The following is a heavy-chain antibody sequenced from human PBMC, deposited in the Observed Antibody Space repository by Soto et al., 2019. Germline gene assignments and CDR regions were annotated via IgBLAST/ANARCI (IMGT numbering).Heavy chain of an antibody. CDR3: ARHSPFWSGYYTGINNWFDP. D-gene: IGHD3-3*01. Sequence: SETLSLTCTVSGGSISSYYWSWIRQPPGKGLEWIGYIYYSGSTNYNPSLKSRVTTSVDTSKNQFSLKLSSVTAADTAVYYCARHSPFWSGYYTGINNWFDPWGQGTLVTVSS. CDR2: IYYSGST. J-gene: IGHJ5*02. V-gene: IGHV4-59*08. CDR1: GGSISSYY.